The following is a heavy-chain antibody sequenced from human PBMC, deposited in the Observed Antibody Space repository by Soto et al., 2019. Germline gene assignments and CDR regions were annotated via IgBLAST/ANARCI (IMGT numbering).Heavy chain of an antibody. D-gene: IGHD6-13*01. Sequence: ASVKVSCKASGYTFTGCYMHCVRQAPGQGLEWMGWINPNSGGTNYAQKFQGRVTMTRDTSISTAYMELSRLRSDDTAVYYCARDGFAAADPYYGMDVWGQGTTVTVSS. J-gene: IGHJ6*02. CDR2: INPNSGGT. V-gene: IGHV1-2*02. CDR1: GYTFTGCY. CDR3: ARDGFAAADPYYGMDV.